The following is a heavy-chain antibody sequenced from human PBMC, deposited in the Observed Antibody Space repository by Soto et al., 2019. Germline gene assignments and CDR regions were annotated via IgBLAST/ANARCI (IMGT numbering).Heavy chain of an antibody. D-gene: IGHD3-10*01. V-gene: IGHV3-11*06. CDR3: ARVPVSMVRGYGMDF. CDR1: GFTFNDYY. J-gene: IGHJ6*02. Sequence: QVQLVESGGGLVKPGGSLRLSCAASGFTFNDYYMSWVRQAPGKGLEWVSYISSSGPCLTYAASVKGRFTISRDNAKNSLYLQMSSLRVEDTAVYYCARVPVSMVRGYGMDFWGQGTTVTVYS. CDR2: ISSSGPCL.